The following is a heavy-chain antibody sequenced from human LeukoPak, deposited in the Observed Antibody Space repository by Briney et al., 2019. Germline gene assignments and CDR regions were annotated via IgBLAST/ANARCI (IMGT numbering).Heavy chain of an antibody. J-gene: IGHJ4*02. Sequence: GESLKISCKAFGYSFTSYWIGWVRQMPEKGLEWMGIIYPGDSDTRYSPSFQGQVTISADKSINTAYLQWNSLKASDTAMYYCARFVGACSGGSCYSDYWGQGTLVTVSS. CDR3: ARFVGACSGGSCYSDY. CDR2: IYPGDSDT. D-gene: IGHD2-15*01. CDR1: GYSFTSYW. V-gene: IGHV5-51*01.